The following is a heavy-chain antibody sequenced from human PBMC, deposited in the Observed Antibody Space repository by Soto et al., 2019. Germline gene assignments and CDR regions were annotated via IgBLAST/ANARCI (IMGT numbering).Heavy chain of an antibody. CDR3: GRAIGRGIIRD. CDR2: IRGFSPYT. D-gene: IGHD3-10*01. V-gene: IGHV3-21*01. J-gene: IGHJ4*02. CDR1: GFTFRTYT. Sequence: ESGGGLVKPGGSLRLSCISSGFTFRTYTMNWVRQAPGKGLEWVSGIRGFSPYTFYADSVKGRFTISRDDAKNSLFLQMNSLRAEDTAVYYCGRAIGRGIIRDWGQGTLVTVSS.